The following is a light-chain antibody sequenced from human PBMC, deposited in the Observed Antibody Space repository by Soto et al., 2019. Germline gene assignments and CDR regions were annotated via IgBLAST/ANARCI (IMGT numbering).Light chain of an antibody. J-gene: IGKJ2*01. CDR2: GAS. CDR1: QSVRSSY. V-gene: IGKV3-20*01. CDR3: QHYGGSPMYT. Sequence: EIVLTQSPGTLSLSPGERAALSCRASQSVRSSYLAWYQQKPGQAPRLLIHGASTRATGISDRFSGSGSGTDFTLTISRLEPEDFAVYYCQHYGGSPMYTFGQGTKLEIK.